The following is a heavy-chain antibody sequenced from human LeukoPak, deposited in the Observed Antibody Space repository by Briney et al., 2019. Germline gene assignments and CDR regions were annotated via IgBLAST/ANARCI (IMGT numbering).Heavy chain of an antibody. V-gene: IGHV4-39*07. Sequence: SETLSLTCTVSGGSISSSSYYWGWIRQPPGKGLEWIGSIYYSGSTYYNPSLKSRVTISVDTSKNQFSLKLSSVTAADTAVYYCAIGYYDSSGYFDYWGQGTLVTGSS. CDR1: GGSISSSSYY. CDR2: IYYSGST. J-gene: IGHJ4*02. D-gene: IGHD3-22*01. CDR3: AIGYYDSSGYFDY.